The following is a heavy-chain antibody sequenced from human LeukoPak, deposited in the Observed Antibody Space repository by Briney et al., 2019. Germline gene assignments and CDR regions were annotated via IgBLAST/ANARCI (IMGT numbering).Heavy chain of an antibody. J-gene: IGHJ4*02. CDR3: AKLLYYYDSSQPY. D-gene: IGHD3-22*01. V-gene: IGHV3-23*01. Sequence: GGSLRLSCAASGFTFSSYAMSWVRQAPGKGLEGVAAISGSGGSTYYADSVKGRFTISRDNSKNTLYLQMNSLRAEDTAVYYCAKLLYYYDSSQPYWGQGTLVTVSS. CDR1: GFTFSSYA. CDR2: ISGSGGST.